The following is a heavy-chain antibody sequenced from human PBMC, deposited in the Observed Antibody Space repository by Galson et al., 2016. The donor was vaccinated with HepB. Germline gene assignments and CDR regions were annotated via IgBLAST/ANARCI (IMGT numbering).Heavy chain of an antibody. V-gene: IGHV1-2*02. D-gene: IGHD3-3*02. CDR3: ARMSHFDEVSYVALDI. CDR1: GYTFTVYY. Sequence: SVKVSCKASGYTFTVYYMHFLRQAPGQGLEWMGWITPSNGGTKYAQKFQGRVTMTRDTSIGTAYMELSGLRSDDTAIYYCARMSHFDEVSYVALDIWGRGTVVTVTS. J-gene: IGHJ3*02. CDR2: ITPSNGGT.